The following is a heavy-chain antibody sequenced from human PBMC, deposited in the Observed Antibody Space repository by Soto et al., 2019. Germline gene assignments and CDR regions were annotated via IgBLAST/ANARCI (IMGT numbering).Heavy chain of an antibody. CDR1: GFTFSSYA. D-gene: IGHD2-2*01. CDR3: AKDSHWAIISPTPDD. V-gene: IGHV3-23*01. Sequence: PGGSLRLSCAASGFTFSSYAMSWVRQAPGKGLEWVSAISGSGDSTYYADSVKGRFTISRDTSKNTLYLQMNSLRAEDTAIYFCAKDSHWAIISPTPDDWGHGTLVTVSS. J-gene: IGHJ4*01. CDR2: ISGSGDST.